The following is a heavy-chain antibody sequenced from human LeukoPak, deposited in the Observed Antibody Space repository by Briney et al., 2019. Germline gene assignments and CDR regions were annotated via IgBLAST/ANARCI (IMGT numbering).Heavy chain of an antibody. CDR1: GFTFSNYG. Sequence: GRSLRLSCVASGFTFSNYGMHWVRQAPGKGLEWVAVISYDGSNKYHADSVKGRFTISRDNSKNTLYLQMNSLRAEDTAVYYCAKGGDIVVGLWGSFDYWGQGTLVTVSS. D-gene: IGHD2-15*01. J-gene: IGHJ4*02. V-gene: IGHV3-30*18. CDR2: ISYDGSNK. CDR3: AKGGDIVVGLWGSFDY.